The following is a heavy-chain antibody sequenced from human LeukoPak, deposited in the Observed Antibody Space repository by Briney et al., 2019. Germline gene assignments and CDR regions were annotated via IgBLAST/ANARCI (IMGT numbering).Heavy chain of an antibody. J-gene: IGHJ3*02. D-gene: IGHD2-21*02. CDR2: IYSGGST. CDR3: ARDGPVYCGGDCYSPGDAFDI. Sequence: GGSLRLSCAASGFTVSSNYMSWVRQAPGKGLEGVSVIYSGGSTYYADSVKGRFTISRDNSKNTLYLQMNSLRAEDTAVYYCARDGPVYCGGDCYSPGDAFDIWGQGTMVTVSS. CDR1: GFTVSSNY. V-gene: IGHV3-53*01.